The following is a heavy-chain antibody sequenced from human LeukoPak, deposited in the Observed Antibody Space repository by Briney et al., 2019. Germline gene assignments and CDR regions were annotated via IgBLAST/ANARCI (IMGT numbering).Heavy chain of an antibody. CDR2: INSDGRSR. Sequence: PGGTLRLSCAVSGFTFCNYWIHWGRQAPGKGVVSGSRINSDGRSRNYADSGKGRFTISRDNAKNTPNLQMNSLISADTAVYYCGSVSSHRIAEGGDYWGQGTLVTVSS. V-gene: IGHV3-74*01. CDR1: GFTFCNYW. J-gene: IGHJ4*02. CDR3: GSVSSHRIAEGGDY. D-gene: IGHD6-13*01.